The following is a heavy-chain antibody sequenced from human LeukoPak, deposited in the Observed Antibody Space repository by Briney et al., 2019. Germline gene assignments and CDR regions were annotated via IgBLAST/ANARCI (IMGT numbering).Heavy chain of an antibody. CDR3: ARVLEYSSSWSDDAFGI. D-gene: IGHD6-13*01. J-gene: IGHJ3*02. V-gene: IGHV1-2*02. CDR1: GYTFTGYY. CDR2: INPNSGGT. Sequence: ASVKVSCKASGYTFTGYYMHWVRQAPGQGLEWMGWINPNSGGTNYAQKFQGRVTMTRDTSISTAYMELSRLRCDDTAVYYCARVLEYSSSWSDDAFGIWGQGTMVTVSS.